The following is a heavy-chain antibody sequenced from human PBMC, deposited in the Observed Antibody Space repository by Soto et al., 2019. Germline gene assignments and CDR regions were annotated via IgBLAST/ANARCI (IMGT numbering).Heavy chain of an antibody. D-gene: IGHD2-15*01. J-gene: IGHJ4*02. CDR3: ARADPDASVGY. CDR1: GGSMSSYY. CDR2: ISYSGST. V-gene: IGHV4-59*01. Sequence: SETLSLTCTVSGGSMSSYYWTWLRQSHGRGLEWIGYISYSGSTYYNPSLKSRVTISADTSKNQFSLRMNSMIAADTAVYYCARADPDASVGYWGQGTLVTVSS.